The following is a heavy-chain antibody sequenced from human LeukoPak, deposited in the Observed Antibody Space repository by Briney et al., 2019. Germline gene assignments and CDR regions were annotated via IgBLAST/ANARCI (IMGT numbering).Heavy chain of an antibody. V-gene: IGHV4-4*02. Sequence: SETLSLTCDVSGDSVSNSNWLSWVRQAPDKGLEWIGEISQSGTTKYSPSLKSRVSISVDKSKNQVSLMVTSVTAADTAVYYCARLAAYYFDYWGQGTLVTVSS. CDR1: GDSVSNSNW. CDR3: ARLAAYYFDY. D-gene: IGHD6-13*01. J-gene: IGHJ4*02. CDR2: ISQSGTT.